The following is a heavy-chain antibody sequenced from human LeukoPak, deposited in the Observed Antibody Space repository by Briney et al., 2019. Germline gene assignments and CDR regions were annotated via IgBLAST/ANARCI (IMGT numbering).Heavy chain of an antibody. D-gene: IGHD3-22*01. V-gene: IGHV3-23*01. CDR1: GFTFSTYA. Sequence: PGGSLRLSCAASGFTFSTYAMSWVRQAPGKGLEWVSAISGSGGSTYYADSVKGRFTISRDNSKNTLYLQMNSLRAEDTAVYYCARVEVVVSFGAFDIWGQGTMVTVSS. CDR2: ISGSGGST. J-gene: IGHJ3*02. CDR3: ARVEVVVSFGAFDI.